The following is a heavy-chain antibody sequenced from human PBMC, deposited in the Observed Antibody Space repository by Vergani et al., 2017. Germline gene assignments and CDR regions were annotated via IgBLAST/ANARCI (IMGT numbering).Heavy chain of an antibody. J-gene: IGHJ4*02. CDR1: GFTFSSYA. V-gene: IGHV3-23*01. D-gene: IGHD6-19*01. CDR2: ISGSGGST. Sequence: EVQLLESGGGLVQPGGSLRLSCAASGFTFSSYAMSWVRQAPGKGLEWVSAISGSGGSTYYADSVKGRFTISRDNAKNSLYLQMTSLRAEDTAVYYCASSGWGPAKGIAVAGTSVYWGQGTLVTVSS. CDR3: ASSGWGPAKGIAVAGTSVY.